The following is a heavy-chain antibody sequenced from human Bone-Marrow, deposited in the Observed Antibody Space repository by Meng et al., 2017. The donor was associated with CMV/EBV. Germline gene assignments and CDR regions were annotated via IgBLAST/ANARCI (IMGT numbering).Heavy chain of an antibody. CDR3: AMAGLIVPALGF. Sequence: QVQLVQSGAEVKKPGASVKVSCKASGYTFTSYAMHWVRQAPGQRLEWMGWINAGNGNTKYSQKFQGRVTITRDTSASTAYMELSSLRSEDTAVYYCAMAGLIVPALGFWGQGTLVTVSS. V-gene: IGHV1-3*01. D-gene: IGHD2-2*01. CDR1: GYTFTSYA. J-gene: IGHJ4*02. CDR2: INAGNGNT.